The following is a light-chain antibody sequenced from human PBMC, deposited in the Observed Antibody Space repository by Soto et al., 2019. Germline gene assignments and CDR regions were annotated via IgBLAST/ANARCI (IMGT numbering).Light chain of an antibody. J-gene: IGKJ2*02. CDR2: GAS. V-gene: IGKV3-15*01. CDR3: QQRAKWPST. Sequence: EIVMTQSPATLSVSPGERATLSCRASQSVSSNLAWYQQKPGQAPRLLIYGASTRATSIPARFSGSGSGTEFTLTISSLQSEDFAVYYCQQRAKWPSTFGPGTKVE. CDR1: QSVSSN.